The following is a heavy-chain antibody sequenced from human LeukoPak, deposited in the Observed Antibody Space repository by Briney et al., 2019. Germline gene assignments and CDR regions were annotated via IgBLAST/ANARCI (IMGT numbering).Heavy chain of an antibody. J-gene: IGHJ3*02. Sequence: PGGSLRLSCAASGFTFSSYGMHWVRQAPGKGLEWVAFIRYDGSNKYYADSVKGRFTISRDNSKNTLYLQMNSLRAEDTAVYYCARDRKQWLVRRGAFDIWGQGTMVTVSS. CDR3: ARDRKQWLVRRGAFDI. CDR1: GFTFSSYG. V-gene: IGHV3-30*02. D-gene: IGHD6-19*01. CDR2: IRYDGSNK.